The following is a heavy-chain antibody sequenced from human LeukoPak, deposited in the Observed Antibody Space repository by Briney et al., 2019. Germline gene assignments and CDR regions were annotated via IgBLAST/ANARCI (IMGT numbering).Heavy chain of an antibody. CDR2: ISSSGSTI. CDR1: GFTFSSYS. J-gene: IGHJ1*01. V-gene: IGHV3-48*01. CDR3: ARGSRGTYSAEYFRH. Sequence: GGSLRLSCAASGFTFSSYSMTWVRQAPGKGLEWISYISSSGSTIYHADSVKGRFTISRDNAQNSLYPQMNSLRAEDTAVYYCARGSRGTYSAEYFRHWGQGTLVTVSS. D-gene: IGHD1-26*01.